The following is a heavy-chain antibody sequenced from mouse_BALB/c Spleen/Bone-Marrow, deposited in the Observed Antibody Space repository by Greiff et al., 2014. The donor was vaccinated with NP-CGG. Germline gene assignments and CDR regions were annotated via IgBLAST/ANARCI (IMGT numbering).Heavy chain of an antibody. D-gene: IGHD2-4*01. CDR3: ARGCDYEEYFDY. V-gene: IGHV1-4*01. CDR1: GFSFTSYT. Sequence: VLLQQSGAELAQPGASGKLSCTASGFSFTSYTMHWVRQRPGQGLEWIGYINPSSGYTNYNEKFKGNATVTADKSSSTDYMQLSSETSEDSACYYWARGCDYEEYFDYWGQGTSLTVSS. CDR2: INPSSGYT. J-gene: IGHJ2*02.